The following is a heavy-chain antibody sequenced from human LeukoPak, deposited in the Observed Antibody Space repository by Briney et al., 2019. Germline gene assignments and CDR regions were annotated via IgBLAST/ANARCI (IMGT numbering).Heavy chain of an antibody. CDR1: GGSISSSSYY. CDR2: IYYSGST. V-gene: IGHV4-39*07. D-gene: IGHD1-26*01. J-gene: IGHJ4*02. CDR3: ARDGAIGY. Sequence: PSETLSLTCTVSGGSISSSSYYWGWIRQPPGKGLEWIGSIYYSGSTYYNPSLKSRVTISVDTSKNQFSLKLSSVTAADAAVYYCARDGAIGYWGQGTLVTVSS.